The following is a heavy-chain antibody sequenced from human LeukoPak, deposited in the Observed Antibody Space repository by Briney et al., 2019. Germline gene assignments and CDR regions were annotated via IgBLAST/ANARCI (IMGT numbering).Heavy chain of an antibody. V-gene: IGHV4-34*01. Sequence: SETLSLTCAVYGGSFSGYYWSWIRQPPGKGLEWIGEINHSGSTNYNPSLKSRVTISVDTSKNQFSLKLSSVTAADTAVYYCARDRTIAPSRGGVFDYWGQGTLVTVSS. J-gene: IGHJ4*02. D-gene: IGHD3-16*01. CDR1: GGSFSGYY. CDR2: INHSGST. CDR3: ARDRTIAPSRGGVFDY.